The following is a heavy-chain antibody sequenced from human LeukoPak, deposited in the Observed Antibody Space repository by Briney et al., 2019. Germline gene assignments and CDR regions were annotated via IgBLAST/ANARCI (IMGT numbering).Heavy chain of an antibody. J-gene: IGHJ6*02. CDR3: AKALDGYNGMDV. V-gene: IGHV3-23*01. CDR1: GFIFRNYA. Sequence: PGGSLRLSCAASGFIFRNYAMSWVRQAPGKGLAWVSGISGSGRSTHSADSVKGRFTISRDNSKNTLYLQMNSLRAEDTALYYCAKALDGYNGMDVWGQGTTVIVSS. CDR2: ISGSGRST. D-gene: IGHD3-16*02.